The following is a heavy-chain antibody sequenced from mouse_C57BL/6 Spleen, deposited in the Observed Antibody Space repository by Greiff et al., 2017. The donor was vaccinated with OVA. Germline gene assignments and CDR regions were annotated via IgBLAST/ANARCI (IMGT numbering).Heavy chain of an antibody. J-gene: IGHJ3*01. V-gene: IGHV2-9*01. Sequence: VQLVESGPGLVAPSQSLSITCPVSGFSLTSYGVDWVRQPPGKGLEWLGVRWGGGSTNYTSALMSRLSISKDNSKSQVFLKMNSLQTDDTAMYYCAKPPLNYGRGWFAYWGQGTLVTVSA. CDR2: RWGGGST. CDR3: AKPPLNYGRGWFAY. D-gene: IGHD1-1*01. CDR1: GFSLTSYG.